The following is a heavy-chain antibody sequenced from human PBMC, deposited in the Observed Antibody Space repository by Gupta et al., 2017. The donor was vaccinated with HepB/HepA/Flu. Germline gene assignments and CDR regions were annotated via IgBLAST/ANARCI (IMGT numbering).Heavy chain of an antibody. Sequence: EVQLVESGGGLVQPGRSLRLSCAASGFTFDDYAMHWVRQAPGKGLEWVSGISGNSGSIGYADSVKGRFTISRDNAKNSLYLQMNSLRAEDMALYYCAKDMAEWGLPTVGGGPNVAFDIWGQGTMVTVSS. CDR3: AKDMAEWGLPTVGGGPNVAFDI. CDR2: ISGNSGSI. CDR1: GFTFDDYA. J-gene: IGHJ3*02. V-gene: IGHV3-9*03. D-gene: IGHD6-19*01.